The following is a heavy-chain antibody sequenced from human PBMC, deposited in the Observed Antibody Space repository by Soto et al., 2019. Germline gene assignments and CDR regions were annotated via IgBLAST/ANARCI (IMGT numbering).Heavy chain of an antibody. CDR1: GDSVSSNSAA. J-gene: IGHJ6*02. CDR3: ERETLGYCSSTSCYSYYYYYGMDV. D-gene: IGHD2-2*02. Sequence: PSQTLSLTCAISGDSVSSNSAAWNWIRQSPSRGLDWLGRTYYRSKWYNDYAVSVKSRITIXPDTSKNQFSLQLNSVTPEDTAVYYCERETLGYCSSTSCYSYYYYYGMDVCGQGTTVTVSS. CDR2: TYYRSKWYN. V-gene: IGHV6-1*01.